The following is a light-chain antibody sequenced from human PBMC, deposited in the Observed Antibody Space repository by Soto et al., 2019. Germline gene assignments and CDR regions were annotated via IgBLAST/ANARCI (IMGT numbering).Light chain of an antibody. Sequence: AIQLTQSPSSLSASVGDRVTITCRASQGISSALAWYQQKPEKAPKVLIYDASRLQSGVPSRFSGSGSGTEFTLTISSLQPEDHATYYCQQFNTYPSFGQGTKLEIK. V-gene: IGKV1-13*02. J-gene: IGKJ2*03. CDR2: DAS. CDR1: QGISSA. CDR3: QQFNTYPS.